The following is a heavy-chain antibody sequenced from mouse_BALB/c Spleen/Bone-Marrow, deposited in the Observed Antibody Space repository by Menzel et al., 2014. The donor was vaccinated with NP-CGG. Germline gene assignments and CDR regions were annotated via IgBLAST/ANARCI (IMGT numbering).Heavy chain of an antibody. Sequence: VKLVESGPGLVAPSQSLSIPCTVSGFSLTSYGVHWVRQPPGKGREWLGVIWAGGSTNYNSALMSRLSISKDNSESQVFLKMNSLQTDDTAIYYCARDRGYYKDVGDYWGQGTTLTVSS. D-gene: IGHD2-3*01. CDR1: GFSLTSYG. CDR3: ARDRGYYKDVGDY. CDR2: IWAGGST. V-gene: IGHV2-9*02. J-gene: IGHJ2*01.